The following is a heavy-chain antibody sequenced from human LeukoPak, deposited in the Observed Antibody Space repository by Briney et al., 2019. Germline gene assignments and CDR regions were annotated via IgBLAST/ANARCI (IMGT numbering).Heavy chain of an antibody. Sequence: ASVKVSCKAPGGTFSSYAISWVRQAPGQGLEWMGGIIPIFGTANYAQKFQGRVTMTRDTSTSTVYMEQSSLRSEDTAVYYCARDSPISGSYYGGLGYWGQRTLVTVSS. CDR3: ARDSPISGSYYGGLGY. CDR1: GGTFSSYA. V-gene: IGHV1-69*05. CDR2: IIPIFGTA. D-gene: IGHD1-26*01. J-gene: IGHJ4*02.